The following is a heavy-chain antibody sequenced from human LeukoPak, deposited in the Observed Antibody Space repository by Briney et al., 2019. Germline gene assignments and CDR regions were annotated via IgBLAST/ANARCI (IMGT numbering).Heavy chain of an antibody. CDR1: GFTFSSYW. V-gene: IGHV3-7*01. Sequence: GGSLRLSCAASGFTFSSYWMSWGRQAPGKGLEWVANIKQDGSEKYYVDSVKGRFTISRDNAKNSLYLQMDSLRAEDTAVYYCARDLLRVVVVAATHWFDPWGQGTLVTVSS. CDR2: IKQDGSEK. CDR3: ARDLLRVVVVAATHWFDP. D-gene: IGHD2-15*01. J-gene: IGHJ5*02.